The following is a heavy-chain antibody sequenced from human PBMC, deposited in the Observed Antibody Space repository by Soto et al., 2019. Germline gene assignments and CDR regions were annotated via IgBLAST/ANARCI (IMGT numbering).Heavy chain of an antibody. CDR2: INPNSGGT. Sequence: SVKVSCKSSVYTLTSYYMHWVRQAPGQGLEWMGWINPNSGGTNYSQKFQGRVTMTRDTSISTAYMELSRLRSDDTAVYYCARAGDPSYGDYYYGMDVWGQGTTVTVSS. CDR1: VYTLTSYY. CDR3: ARAGDPSYGDYYYGMDV. V-gene: IGHV1-2*02. D-gene: IGHD5-18*01. J-gene: IGHJ6*02.